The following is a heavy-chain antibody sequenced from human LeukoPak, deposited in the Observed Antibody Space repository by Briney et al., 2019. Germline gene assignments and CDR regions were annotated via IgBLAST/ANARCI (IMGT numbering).Heavy chain of an antibody. Sequence: APVKISCTASGYTFTGYYMHWVRQAPGQGLEWMGWINPNSGDTNYAQKFQGRVTMTRDTSISTAYMELSRLRSDDTAVYYCASIVVVTASYAFDIWGQGT. CDR1: GYTFTGYY. CDR3: ASIVVVTASYAFDI. J-gene: IGHJ3*02. D-gene: IGHD2-21*02. V-gene: IGHV1-2*02. CDR2: INPNSGDT.